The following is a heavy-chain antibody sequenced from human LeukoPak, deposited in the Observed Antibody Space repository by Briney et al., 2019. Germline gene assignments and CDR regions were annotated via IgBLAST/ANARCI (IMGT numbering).Heavy chain of an antibody. CDR1: GFTFSSYG. V-gene: IGHV3-30*02. J-gene: IGHJ3*02. CDR3: ARGSVPAARASPYDAFDI. D-gene: IGHD2-2*01. Sequence: PGGSLRLSCAASGFTFSSYGMHWVRQAPGKGLEWEAFIRYDGSNKYYADSVKGRFTISRDNAKNTLYLQMNSLRAEDTAVYYCARGSVPAARASPYDAFDIWGQGTMVTVSS. CDR2: IRYDGSNK.